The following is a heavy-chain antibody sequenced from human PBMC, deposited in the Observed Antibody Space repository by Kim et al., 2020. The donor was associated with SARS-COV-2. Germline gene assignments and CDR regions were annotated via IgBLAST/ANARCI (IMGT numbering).Heavy chain of an antibody. D-gene: IGHD3-10*01. CDR3: ARHLGVRGGVTFDI. Sequence: NPSLKSRVPISVDTSKNQFSLKLSSVTAADTAVYYCARHLGVRGGVTFDIWGQGTMVTVSS. V-gene: IGHV4-39*01. J-gene: IGHJ3*02.